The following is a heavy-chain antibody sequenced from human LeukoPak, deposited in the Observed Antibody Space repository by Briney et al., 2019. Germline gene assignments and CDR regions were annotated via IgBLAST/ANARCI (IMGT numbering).Heavy chain of an antibody. D-gene: IGHD3-3*01. CDR1: GGSISSSSYY. CDR3: ASIASVLRFLEWLPGRFDY. V-gene: IGHV4-39*01. CDR2: IYYSGST. J-gene: IGHJ4*02. Sequence: SETLSLTCTVSGGSISSSSYYWGWIRQPPGKGLEWIGGIYYSGSTYYNPSLKSRVTISVDTSKNQFSLKLSSVTAADTAVYYCASIASVLRFLEWLPGRFDYWGQGTLVTVSS.